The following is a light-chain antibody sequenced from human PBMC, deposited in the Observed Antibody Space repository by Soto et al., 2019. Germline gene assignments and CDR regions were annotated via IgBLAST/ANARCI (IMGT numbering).Light chain of an antibody. CDR3: FSYAGSSTSV. CDR2: EVS. J-gene: IGLJ3*02. V-gene: IGLV2-23*02. CDR1: SSDVGSYTL. Sequence: QSALTQPASVSGSPGQSITISCTGTSSDVGSYTLVSWYQQHPGKAPKLMIYEVSKRPSGVSNRFSGSKSGNTASLTISGLQAEDEADYYCFSYAGSSTSVFGGGTKVTVL.